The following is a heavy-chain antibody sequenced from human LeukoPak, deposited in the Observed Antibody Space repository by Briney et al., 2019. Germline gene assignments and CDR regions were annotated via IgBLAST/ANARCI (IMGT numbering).Heavy chain of an antibody. J-gene: IGHJ3*02. Sequence: PGGSLRLSCAASGFTFSSYWMSWVRQAPGKGLEWVANIKQDGSEKYYVDSVKGRFTISRDNAMNSLYLQMNSLRAEDTAVYYCARDLAGPPQEAFDIWGQGTMVTVSS. CDR1: GFTFSSYW. CDR3: ARDLAGPPQEAFDI. V-gene: IGHV3-7*01. CDR2: IKQDGSEK.